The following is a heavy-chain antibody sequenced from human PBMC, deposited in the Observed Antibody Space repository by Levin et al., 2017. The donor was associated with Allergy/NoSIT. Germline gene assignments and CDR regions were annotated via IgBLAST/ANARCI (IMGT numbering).Heavy chain of an antibody. CDR3: ARHAGHYDILTGYYRGAPDY. CDR1: GYSFTSYW. J-gene: IGHJ4*02. CDR2: IYPGDSDT. Sequence: GESLKISCKGSGYSFTSYWIGWVRQMPGKGLEWMGIIYPGDSDTRYSPSFQGQVTISADKSISTAYLQWSSLKASDTAMYYCARHAGHYDILTGYYRGAPDYWGQGTLVTVSS. V-gene: IGHV5-51*01. D-gene: IGHD3-9*01.